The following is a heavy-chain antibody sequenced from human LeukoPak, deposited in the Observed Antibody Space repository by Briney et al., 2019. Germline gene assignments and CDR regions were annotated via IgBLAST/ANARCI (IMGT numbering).Heavy chain of an antibody. J-gene: IGHJ4*02. V-gene: IGHV4-34*01. Sequence: SETLSLTCAVCGGSFSGYYWSWIRQPPGKGLEWIGEINHSGSTNYNPSLKSRVTISVDTSKNQFSLKLSSVTAADTAVYYCARGGHDYAKFDYWGQGTLVTVSS. CDR2: INHSGST. CDR1: GGSFSGYY. CDR3: ARGGHDYAKFDY. D-gene: IGHD3-16*01.